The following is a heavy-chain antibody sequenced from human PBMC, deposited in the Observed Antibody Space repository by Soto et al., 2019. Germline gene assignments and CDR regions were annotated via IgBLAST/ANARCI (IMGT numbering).Heavy chain of an antibody. V-gene: IGHV4-59*08. Sequence: SETLSLTCTVSGGSISSYYWSWIRQPPGKGLEWIGYIYYSGSTNYNPSLKSRVTISVDTSKNQFSLKLSSVTAADTAVYYCARHPYRTYYMDVWGKGTTVTVSS. CDR3: ARHPYRTYYMDV. CDR1: GGSISSYY. J-gene: IGHJ6*03. CDR2: IYYSGST. D-gene: IGHD3-16*01.